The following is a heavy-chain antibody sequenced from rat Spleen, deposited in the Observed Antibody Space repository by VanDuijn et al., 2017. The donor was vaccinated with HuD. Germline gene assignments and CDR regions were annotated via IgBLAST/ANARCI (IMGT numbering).Heavy chain of an antibody. CDR3: TRDRRTEGTPYFDY. D-gene: IGHD1-11*01. Sequence: EVQLVESGGGLVQPGRSLKLSCVASGFTFNNYWMTWIRQAPGKGLEWVASITNTGGSTYYPDSVKGRFTISRDNAKSTLYLQMNSLRSEDTATYYCTRDRRTEGTPYFDYWGQGVMVTVSS. J-gene: IGHJ2*01. CDR1: GFTFNNYW. CDR2: ITNTGGST. V-gene: IGHV5-31*01.